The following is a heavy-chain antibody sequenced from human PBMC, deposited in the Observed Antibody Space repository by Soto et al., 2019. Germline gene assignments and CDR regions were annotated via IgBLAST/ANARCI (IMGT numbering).Heavy chain of an antibody. CDR2: IYHSGST. CDR3: ARAAMGGSSWPFDY. J-gene: IGHJ4*02. Sequence: QVQLQESGPGLVKPSGTLSLTCAVSGGSISSSNWWSWVRQPPGKGLEWIGEIYHSGSTNYNPSLKPRVTRSVDKSTTQFSLKRSSVTAADTAVYYCARAAMGGSSWPFDYWGQGTLVTVSS. D-gene: IGHD6-13*01. V-gene: IGHV4-4*02. CDR1: GGSISSSNW.